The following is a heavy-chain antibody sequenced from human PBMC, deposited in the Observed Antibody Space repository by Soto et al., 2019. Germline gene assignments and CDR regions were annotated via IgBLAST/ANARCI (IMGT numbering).Heavy chain of an antibody. CDR2: IYWDHDK. Sequence: QITLKESGPTLVKPTQTLTLTCTFSGFSLTTSGVGVAWIRQPPGKALEWLALIYWDHDKRYSSSLKTRLTITKDTAKDRVVLRLTNVAPVDTATYFCAHRRGNGWLTNWGQGPLVTVSS. D-gene: IGHD6-19*01. CDR3: AHRRGNGWLTN. J-gene: IGHJ1*01. CDR1: GFSLTTSGVG. V-gene: IGHV2-5*02.